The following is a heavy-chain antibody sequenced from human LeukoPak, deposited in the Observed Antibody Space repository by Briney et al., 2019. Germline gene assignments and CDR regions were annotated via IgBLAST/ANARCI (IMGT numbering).Heavy chain of an antibody. Sequence: GGSLRLSCAASGFTFSSYRMNWVRQAPGKGLEGVSSISSSSGYIYYADSVKGRFTISRDNAKSSLYLQMNSLRAEDTAVYYCARARYSSSWYDYWGQGTLVTVSS. CDR3: ARARYSSSWYDY. V-gene: IGHV3-21*01. J-gene: IGHJ4*02. CDR2: ISSSSGYI. CDR1: GFTFSSYR. D-gene: IGHD6-13*01.